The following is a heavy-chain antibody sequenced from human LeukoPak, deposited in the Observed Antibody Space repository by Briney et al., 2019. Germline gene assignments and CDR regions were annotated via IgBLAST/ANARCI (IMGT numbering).Heavy chain of an antibody. CDR3: TSRYCTTTNCYSFDN. V-gene: IGHV3-21*01. CDR2: ISSSSGHI. CDR1: GLSFNTYS. Sequence: GGSLRLSCVASGLSFNTYSMNWVRQAPGKGLEWVSSISSSSGHILYADSVKGRFSISRDNAKKSLYLQMYSLTVEDTAVYYCTSRYCTTTNCYSFDNWGQGTLVTVSS. D-gene: IGHD2-2*01. J-gene: IGHJ3*02.